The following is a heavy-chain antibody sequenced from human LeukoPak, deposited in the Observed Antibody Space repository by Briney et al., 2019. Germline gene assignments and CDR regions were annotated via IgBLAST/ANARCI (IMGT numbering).Heavy chain of an antibody. CDR3: AKVGVSVMERLLYPDD. J-gene: IGHJ4*02. CDR1: GLTFSSYA. Sequence: GGPLRLACAASGLTFSSYAMSWVRQAPGKGLEWVAAMRGSGGHTYYADSVKGRFTTSRDNSKNTLYLQMNSLRAEDTAVYSCAKVGVSVMERLLYPDDWGQGTLVTVSS. V-gene: IGHV3-23*01. CDR2: MRGSGGHT. D-gene: IGHD1-1*01.